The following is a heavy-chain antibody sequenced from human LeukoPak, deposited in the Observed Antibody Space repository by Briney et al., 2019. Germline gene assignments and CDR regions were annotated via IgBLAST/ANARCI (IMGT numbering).Heavy chain of an antibody. D-gene: IGHD6-13*01. Sequence: GASLRLSCAASGFTFSSYAMSWVRQAPGKGLEWVSVISGSGASTYYADSVKGRFTISRDNSNNTMYLQMNSLRAEDTAVYYCAKAQGSEIAAATNYWGQGALVTVSS. J-gene: IGHJ4*02. CDR3: AKAQGSEIAAATNY. V-gene: IGHV3-23*01. CDR1: GFTFSSYA. CDR2: ISGSGAST.